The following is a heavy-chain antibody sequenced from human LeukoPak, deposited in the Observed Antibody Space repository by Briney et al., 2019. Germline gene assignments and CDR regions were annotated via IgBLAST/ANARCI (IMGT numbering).Heavy chain of an antibody. J-gene: IGHJ4*02. CDR2: ISLSTTSI. CDR3: AREPTYSSSWYTTCDF. D-gene: IGHD6-13*01. CDR1: GFTFSSYN. V-gene: IGHV3-48*01. Sequence: GGSLRLSCAASGFTFSSYNMNWVRQAPGKGLEWISYISLSTTSIYYADSVKGRFTISRDNAKNSLYLQMNSLRAEDTAVYYCAREPTYSSSWYTTCDFWGQGTLVTVSS.